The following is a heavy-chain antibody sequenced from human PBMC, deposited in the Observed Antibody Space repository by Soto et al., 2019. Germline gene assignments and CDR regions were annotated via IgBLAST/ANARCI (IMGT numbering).Heavy chain of an antibody. CDR3: ARDLRVNRAAAGTDWFDP. V-gene: IGHV3-30-3*01. CDR1: GFIFRNYA. D-gene: IGHD6-13*01. Sequence: QVQLVESGGGVVQPGRSLRLSCAASGFIFRNYAMHWVRQSPGKGLEWVAVISYDATNKYYADSVKGRFTISRDNSKNTLYLQMNSLRAEDTAVYYCARDLRVNRAAAGTDWFDPGGEGTLVAVSS. CDR2: ISYDATNK. J-gene: IGHJ5*02.